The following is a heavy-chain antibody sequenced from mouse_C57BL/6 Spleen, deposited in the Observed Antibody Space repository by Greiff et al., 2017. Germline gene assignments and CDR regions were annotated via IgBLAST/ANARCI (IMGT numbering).Heavy chain of an antibody. CDR3: ARSTIWAMDY. J-gene: IGHJ4*01. D-gene: IGHD2-12*01. Sequence: VQLQQPGAELVKPGASVKVSCKASGYTFTSYWMHWVKQRPVQGLEWIGRIDPNSGGTKYNEKFKSKATLTVDKPSSTAYMQLSSLTSEDSAVYYCARSTIWAMDYWGQGTSVTVSS. V-gene: IGHV1-72*01. CDR2: IDPNSGGT. CDR1: GYTFTSYW.